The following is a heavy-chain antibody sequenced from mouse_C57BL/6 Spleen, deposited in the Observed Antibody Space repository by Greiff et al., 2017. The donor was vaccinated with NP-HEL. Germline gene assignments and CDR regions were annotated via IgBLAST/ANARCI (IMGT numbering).Heavy chain of an antibody. CDR2: ISDGGSYT. J-gene: IGHJ4*01. CDR3: ARESGEYAMDY. CDR1: GFTFSSYA. V-gene: IGHV5-4*03. Sequence: EVKLVESGGGLVKPGGPLKLSCAASGFTFSSYAMSWVRQTPEQRLEWVATISDGGSYTYYPDNVKGRFTISRDNAKNNLYLQMSHLKSEDTAMYYCARESGEYAMDYWGQGTSVTVSS.